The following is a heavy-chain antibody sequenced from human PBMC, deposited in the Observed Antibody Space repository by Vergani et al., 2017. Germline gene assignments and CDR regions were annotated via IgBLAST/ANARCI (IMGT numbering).Heavy chain of an antibody. Sequence: EVQLVESGGGLVKPGGSLRLSCAASEFSFSTYSMNWVRQAPGKGLEWVSSVSSRSTYIYYTASVKGRFTISRDNAKNSLYLQIDSLRAEDTAVYYCAKELDTAMVIDYWGQGTLVTVSS. V-gene: IGHV3-21*02. CDR1: EFSFSTYS. D-gene: IGHD5-18*01. CDR3: AKELDTAMVIDY. J-gene: IGHJ4*02. CDR2: VSSRSTYI.